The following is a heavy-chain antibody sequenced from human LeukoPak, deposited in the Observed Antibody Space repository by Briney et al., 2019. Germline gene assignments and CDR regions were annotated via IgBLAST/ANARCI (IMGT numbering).Heavy chain of an antibody. CDR2: ISAYNGNT. D-gene: IGHD3-22*01. V-gene: IGHV1-18*01. Sequence: ASVKVSCKASGYTFTSYGISWVRQAPGQGLEWMGWISAYNGNTNYAQKFQGRVTITADKSTSTAYMELSSLRSEDTAVYYCAREDSSVGRVDYWGQGTLVTVSS. J-gene: IGHJ4*02. CDR3: AREDSSVGRVDY. CDR1: GYTFTSYG.